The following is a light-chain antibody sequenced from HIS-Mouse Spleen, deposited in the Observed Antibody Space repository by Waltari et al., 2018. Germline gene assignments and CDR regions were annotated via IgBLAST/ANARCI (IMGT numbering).Light chain of an antibody. CDR3: SSYTSSSTEV. Sequence: QSALTQPASVSGSHGQSITISCTGTSSDVGGYNYVSWYQQHPGKAPKLMIYDVSNRPSGVSNRFSGSKSGNTASLTISGLQAEDEADYYCSSYTSSSTEVFGGGTKLTVL. V-gene: IGLV2-14*03. CDR1: SSDVGGYNY. CDR2: DVS. J-gene: IGLJ2*01.